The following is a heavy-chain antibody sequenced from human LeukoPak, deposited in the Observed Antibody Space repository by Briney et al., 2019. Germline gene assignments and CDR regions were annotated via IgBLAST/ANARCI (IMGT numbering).Heavy chain of an antibody. CDR3: ASSPVLRFLEWYKYYFDY. CDR1: GGTFSSYA. V-gene: IGHV1-69*13. Sequence: SVKVSCKASGGTFSSYAISWVRQAPGQGLEWMGGIIPILGTANYAQKFQGRVTITADESTSTAYMELSSLRSEDTAVYYCASSPVLRFLEWYKYYFDYWGQGTLVTVSS. CDR2: IIPILGTA. J-gene: IGHJ4*02. D-gene: IGHD3-3*01.